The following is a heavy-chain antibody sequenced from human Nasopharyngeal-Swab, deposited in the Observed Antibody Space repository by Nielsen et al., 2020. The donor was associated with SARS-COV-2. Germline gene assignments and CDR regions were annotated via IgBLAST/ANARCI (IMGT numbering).Heavy chain of an antibody. CDR2: IYYSGST. Sequence: SETLSLTCTVSGGSIRSGGYYWSWIRQHPGKGLEWIGYIYYSGSTYYNPSLKSRVTISVDTSKNQFSLKLSSVTAADTAVYYCARGRWGVVAATRRFDYWGQGTLVTVSS. J-gene: IGHJ4*02. CDR3: ARGRWGVVAATRRFDY. V-gene: IGHV4-31*03. CDR1: GGSIRSGGYY. D-gene: IGHD2-15*01.